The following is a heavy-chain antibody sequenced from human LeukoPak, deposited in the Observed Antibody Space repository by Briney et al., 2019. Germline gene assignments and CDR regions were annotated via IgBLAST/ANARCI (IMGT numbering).Heavy chain of an antibody. CDR1: GFTFSSYA. CDR3: AKVSEMSGYDLSYYFDY. V-gene: IGHV3-23*01. CDR2: ISGSGDST. Sequence: PGGSLRLSCAASGFTFSSYAMSWVRQAPGQGLEWASAISGSGDSTYYADSVKGRFTISRDNAKNSLYLQMNSLRAEDTALYYCAKVSEMSGYDLSYYFDYWGQGTLVTVSS. D-gene: IGHD5-12*01. J-gene: IGHJ4*02.